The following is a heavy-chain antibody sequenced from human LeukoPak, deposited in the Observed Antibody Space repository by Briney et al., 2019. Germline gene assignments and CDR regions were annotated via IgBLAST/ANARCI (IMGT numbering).Heavy chain of an antibody. Sequence: GGSLRLSCAASGFTFSSYGMHWVRQAPGKGLEWVAVISYDGSNKYYADSVKGRFTISRDNSKNTLYLQMNSLRAEDTAVYYCAKVGDCSSTSCYTEAYYYYMDVWGKGTTVTVSS. J-gene: IGHJ6*03. CDR1: GFTFSSYG. D-gene: IGHD2-2*01. CDR3: AKVGDCSSTSCYTEAYYYYMDV. V-gene: IGHV3-30*18. CDR2: ISYDGSNK.